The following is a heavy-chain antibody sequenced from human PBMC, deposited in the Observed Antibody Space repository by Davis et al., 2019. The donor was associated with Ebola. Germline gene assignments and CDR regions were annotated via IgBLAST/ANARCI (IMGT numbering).Heavy chain of an antibody. D-gene: IGHD3-3*01. J-gene: IGHJ4*02. Sequence: SETLSLTCTVSGGSISSGDYYWSWIRQPPGKGLEWIGYIYYSGSTYYNPSLKSRVTISVDTSKNQFSLKLSSVTAADTAVYYCARAQYYDFWSGPFFDYWGQGTLVTVSS. CDR1: GGSISSGDYY. CDR3: ARAQYYDFWSGPFFDY. CDR2: IYYSGST. V-gene: IGHV4-30-4*01.